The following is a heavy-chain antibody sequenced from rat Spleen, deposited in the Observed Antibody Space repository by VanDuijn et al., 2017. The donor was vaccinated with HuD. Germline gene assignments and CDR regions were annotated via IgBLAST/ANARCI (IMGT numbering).Heavy chain of an antibody. CDR3: TRGTYFRH. Sequence: EVQLVESGGGLVQPGRSLKLSCVASGFTFSNYGMAWVRQAPTKGLEWVAYISTGGDNTYSRDSVKGRFTISRDIAKSTLYLQMNDLRSEDTATYYCTRGTYFRHWGQGTLVTVTS. CDR2: ISTGGDNT. J-gene: IGHJ3*01. V-gene: IGHV5S13*01. D-gene: IGHD4-6*01. CDR1: GFTFSNYG.